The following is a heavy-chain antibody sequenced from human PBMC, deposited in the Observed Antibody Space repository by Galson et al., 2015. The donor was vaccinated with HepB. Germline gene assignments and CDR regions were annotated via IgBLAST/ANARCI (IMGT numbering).Heavy chain of an antibody. CDR2: FDPEDGET. Sequence: SVKVSCKVSGYTLTELSMHWVRQAPGKGLEWMGGFDPEDGETIYARKFQGRVTMTEDTSTDTAYMELSSLISEDTAVYYCATGSAYGSGSYLDYWGQGTLVTVSS. D-gene: IGHD3-10*01. V-gene: IGHV1-24*01. CDR1: GYTLTELS. J-gene: IGHJ4*02. CDR3: ATGSAYGSGSYLDY.